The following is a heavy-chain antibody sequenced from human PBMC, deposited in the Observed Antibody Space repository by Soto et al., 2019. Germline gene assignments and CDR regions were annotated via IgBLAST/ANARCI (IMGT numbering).Heavy chain of an antibody. D-gene: IGHD2-15*01. V-gene: IGHV5-10-1*01. CDR2: IDPSDSYT. J-gene: IGHJ6*02. CDR1: GYSFTSYW. Sequence: EVQLVQSGAEVKKPGESLRISCKGSGYSFTSYWISWVRQMPGKGLEWMGRIDPSDSYTNYSPSFQGHVTISADKSISTASLQWSRLKASATAMYYRARVSHSNYDMDVWGQGTTVTVSS. CDR3: ARVSHSNYDMDV.